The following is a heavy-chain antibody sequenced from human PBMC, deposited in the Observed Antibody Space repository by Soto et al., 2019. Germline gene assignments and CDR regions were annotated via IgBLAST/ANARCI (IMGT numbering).Heavy chain of an antibody. Sequence: ASVKVSCKASGYTFTSYAMHWVRQAPGQRLEWMGWINAGNGNTKYSQKFQGRVTITRDTSASTAYMELSSLRSEDTAVYYCARVLRQWLVDDAFDIWGQGTMVTVSS. CDR1: GYTFTSYA. J-gene: IGHJ3*02. CDR3: ARVLRQWLVDDAFDI. CDR2: INAGNGNT. D-gene: IGHD6-19*01. V-gene: IGHV1-3*01.